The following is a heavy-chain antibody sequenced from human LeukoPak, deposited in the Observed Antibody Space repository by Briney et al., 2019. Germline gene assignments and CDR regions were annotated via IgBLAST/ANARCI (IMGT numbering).Heavy chain of an antibody. CDR1: GGTFSSYA. J-gene: IGHJ4*02. CDR2: IIPIFGTA. Sequence: GSSVKVSCTASGGTFSSYAISWVRQAPGQGLEWMGGIIPIFGTANYAQKFQGRVTITADESTSTAYVELSGLRSEDTAVYYCARDRGWAGYTYGFYYWGQGTLVTVSS. V-gene: IGHV1-69*01. D-gene: IGHD5-18*01. CDR3: ARDRGWAGYTYGFYY.